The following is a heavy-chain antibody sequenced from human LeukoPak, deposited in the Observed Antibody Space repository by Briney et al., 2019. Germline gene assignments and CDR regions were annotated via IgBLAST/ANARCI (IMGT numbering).Heavy chain of an antibody. Sequence: SETLSLTCTVSGGSISSYYWSWIRKPPGKGLEWIGYIYYSGSTNYNPSLKSRVTISVDTSKNQFSLKLSSVTAADTAVYYCARGSYGGNAGYWGQGTLVTVSS. CDR3: ARGSYGGNAGY. CDR1: GGSISSYY. J-gene: IGHJ4*02. D-gene: IGHD4-23*01. CDR2: IYYSGST. V-gene: IGHV4-59*01.